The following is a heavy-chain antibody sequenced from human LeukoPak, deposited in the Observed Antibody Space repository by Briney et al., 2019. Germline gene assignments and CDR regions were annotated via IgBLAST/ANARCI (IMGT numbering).Heavy chain of an antibody. CDR2: ICGSGDCT. CDR1: GFTFSTYG. D-gene: IGHD5-24*01. CDR3: AKVLATISRGAYYFDN. V-gene: IGHV3-23*01. J-gene: IGHJ4*02. Sequence: GGSLRLSCAASGFTFSTYGMHWVRQAPGKGLDWVAAICGSGDCTHYADSVKGRFTISRDNSKNILYLQMNSLRPVDTALYYCAKVLATISRGAYYFDNWGQGTLVTVSS.